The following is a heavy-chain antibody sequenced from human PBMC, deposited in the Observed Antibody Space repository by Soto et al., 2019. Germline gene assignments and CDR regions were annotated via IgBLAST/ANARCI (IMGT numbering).Heavy chain of an antibody. CDR2: IIPDGRNQ. V-gene: IGHV3-30-3*01. CDR3: ARGPTHGAFDL. CDR1: GFTFSSYA. Sequence: XXSLRLSFAASGFTFSSYAMRWVRQAPGKGPEWVAHIIPDGRNQYWADSVKGRFTGSRDNAKNTVYLQMNSLRTEDTAVYYCARGPTHGAFDLWGQGTMVTVSS. J-gene: IGHJ3*01.